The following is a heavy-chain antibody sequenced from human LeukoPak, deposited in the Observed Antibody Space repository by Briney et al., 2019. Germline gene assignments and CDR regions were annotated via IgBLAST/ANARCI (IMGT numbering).Heavy chain of an antibody. CDR3: AKSGSYYVLNY. J-gene: IGHJ4*02. D-gene: IGHD1-26*01. CDR2: ISGGGVTT. CDR1: GFTSIAYA. Sequence: GGSLRLSCVGSGFTSIAYALTWARQAPGKGLEWVSGISGGGVTTYYADSVKGRFTISRDNSKNTLYLQMNSLRAEDTAVYYCAKSGSYYVLNYWGQGTLVTVSS. V-gene: IGHV3-23*01.